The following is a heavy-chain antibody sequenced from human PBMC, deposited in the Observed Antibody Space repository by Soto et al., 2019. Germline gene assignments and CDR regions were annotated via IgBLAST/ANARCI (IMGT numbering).Heavy chain of an antibody. J-gene: IGHJ4*02. CDR1: GGSLSGYY. D-gene: IGHD3-9*01. CDR3: ASERNDILTGPYTGRYFDY. Sequence: PSETLSLTCDGGSLSGYYWSWIRQSPGVGLEWIGEIYYTGSTYYNPSLKSRVTISVDTPKNQFSLKLSSVTAADTAVYYCASERNDILTGPYTGRYFDYWGQGTLVTVSS. CDR2: IYYTGST. V-gene: IGHV4-34*09.